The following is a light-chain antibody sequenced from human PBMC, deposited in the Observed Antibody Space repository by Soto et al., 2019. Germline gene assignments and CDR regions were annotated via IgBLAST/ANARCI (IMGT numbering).Light chain of an antibody. V-gene: IGKV3-20*01. CDR1: QSVSSSY. Sequence: ETLLTQSPGTLSLSPGEGATLSCRASQSVSSSYLAWYQQKPGQAPRLLIYGASSRATGIPDRFSGSGSGTDFTLTISRLEPEDFAVYYCQQYGSSPPITFGQGTRLEI. CDR3: QQYGSSPPIT. J-gene: IGKJ5*01. CDR2: GAS.